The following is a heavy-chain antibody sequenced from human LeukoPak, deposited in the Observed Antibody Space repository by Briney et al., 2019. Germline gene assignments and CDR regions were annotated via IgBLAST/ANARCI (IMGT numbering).Heavy chain of an antibody. V-gene: IGHV4-59*01. CDR3: ARGNYGIYYFDY. Sequence: SETLSLTCTVSGGSISSYYWSWIRQPPGEGLEWIGYIYYSGSTNYNPSLKSRVTISVDTSKNQFSLKLSSVTAADTAVYYCARGNYGIYYFDYWGQGTLVTVSP. CDR1: GGSISSYY. CDR2: IYYSGST. J-gene: IGHJ4*02. D-gene: IGHD3-10*01.